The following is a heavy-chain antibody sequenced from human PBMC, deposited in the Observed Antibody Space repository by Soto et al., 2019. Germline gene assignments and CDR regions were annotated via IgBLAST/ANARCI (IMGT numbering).Heavy chain of an antibody. CDR1: GFTFSTYG. CDR3: AKIGIPDYYDSSGYAY. V-gene: IGHV3-30*18. D-gene: IGHD3-22*01. J-gene: IGHJ4*02. CDR2: ISYDGSNK. Sequence: QVQLVESGGGVVQPGRSLRLSCAASGFTFSTYGMHWVRQAPGKGLECVAAISYDGSNKYHADSVKGRFTISRDNXKXXLYLQMNSLRAEDTAVYYCAKIGIPDYYDSSGYAYWGQGTLVTVSS.